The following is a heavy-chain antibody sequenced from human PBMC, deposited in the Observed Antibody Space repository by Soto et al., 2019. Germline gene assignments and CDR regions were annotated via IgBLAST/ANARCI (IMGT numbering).Heavy chain of an antibody. D-gene: IGHD3-22*01. Sequence: ASVMVSWKDYGYTFTRYGISWGRQAPGQGFEWMRLISAYNGNTSYAQKLQGRVTMTTDSSTSTAYMELRSLRSDDTAVYYCARVEQDYDSSGPYPDFVSWGKETLVTVS. CDR3: ARVEQDYDSSGPYPDFVS. CDR2: ISAYNGNT. V-gene: IGHV1-18*01. CDR1: GYTFTRYG. J-gene: IGHJ5*02.